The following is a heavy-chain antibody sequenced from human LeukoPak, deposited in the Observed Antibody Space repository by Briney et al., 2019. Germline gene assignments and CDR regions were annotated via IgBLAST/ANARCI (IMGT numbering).Heavy chain of an antibody. CDR1: GGSFSGYY. CDR2: IYTSGST. V-gene: IGHV4-4*07. D-gene: IGHD2-8*01. J-gene: IGHJ4*02. Sequence: PSETLSLTCAVYGGSFSGYYWSWIRQPAGKGLEWIGRIYTSGSTNYNPSLKSRVTMSVDTSKNQFSLKLSSVTAADTAVYYCAREARYCTNGVCPFDYWGQGTLVTVSS. CDR3: AREARYCTNGVCPFDY.